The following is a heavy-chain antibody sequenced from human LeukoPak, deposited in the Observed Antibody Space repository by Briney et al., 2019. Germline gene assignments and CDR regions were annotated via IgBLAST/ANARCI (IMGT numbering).Heavy chain of an antibody. J-gene: IGHJ4*02. CDR2: ISYDESNT. D-gene: IGHD1-14*01. Sequence: PGRSLTLLCAASGFTFSTYGANWVRQAPGKGLEWVAIISYDESNTYYADSVKGRFTISRDNSKNTLYLQMNSLRAEDTAVYYCAKGGGITDYDRFVYWGQGTLVTVSS. V-gene: IGHV3-30*18. CDR3: AKGGGITDYDRFVY. CDR1: GFTFSTYG.